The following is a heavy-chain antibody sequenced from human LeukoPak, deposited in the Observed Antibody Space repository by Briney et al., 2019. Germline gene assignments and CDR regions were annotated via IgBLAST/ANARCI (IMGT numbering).Heavy chain of an antibody. CDR3: ARDLFSGSYQEDF. V-gene: IGHV3-7*01. CDR2: IKYDGSAK. D-gene: IGHD1-26*01. CDR1: GFTLSSYW. J-gene: IGHJ4*02. Sequence: GGSLRLSCAASGFTLSSYWMSWVRQAPGKGLEWVANIKYDGSAKYYVDSVKGRFTISRDDAKNSLYLEMNSLRAEGTAVYYCARDLFSGSYQEDFWGQGALVTVSS.